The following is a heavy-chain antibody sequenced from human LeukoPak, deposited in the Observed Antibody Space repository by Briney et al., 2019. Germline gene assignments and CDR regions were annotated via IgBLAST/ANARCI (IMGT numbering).Heavy chain of an antibody. CDR2: ISSSSSYI. CDR1: GFTFSSYA. D-gene: IGHD6-19*01. Sequence: GGSLRLSCAASGFTFSSYAMSWVRQAPGKGLEWVSSISSSSSYIYYADSLKGRFTISRDNAKNSLYLQMNSLRAEDTAVYYCASRIAVAGTWFDYWGQGTLVTVSS. J-gene: IGHJ4*02. V-gene: IGHV3-21*01. CDR3: ASRIAVAGTWFDY.